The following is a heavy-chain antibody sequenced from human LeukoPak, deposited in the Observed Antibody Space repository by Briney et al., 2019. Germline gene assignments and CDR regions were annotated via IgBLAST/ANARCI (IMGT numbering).Heavy chain of an antibody. D-gene: IGHD2-21*01. J-gene: IGHJ4*02. V-gene: IGHV4-59*01. CDR1: GESISGFY. Sequence: SETLSLTCTLSGESISGFYWTWIRQPPGKGLGWIGYIYYSGSTNYNPSLKSRVTISVDTSKHQFSLKLSSVTAADTAVYYCARGVVIAPQTFDYWGQGTLVTVSS. CDR3: ARGVVIAPQTFDY. CDR2: IYYSGST.